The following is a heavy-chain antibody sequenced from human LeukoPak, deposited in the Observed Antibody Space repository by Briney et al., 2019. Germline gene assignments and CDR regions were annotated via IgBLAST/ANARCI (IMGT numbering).Heavy chain of an antibody. J-gene: IGHJ4*02. CDR2: ISGSGGST. CDR1: GFTFNTYA. CDR3: AKDSSNWPTYYFDS. D-gene: IGHD6-13*01. Sequence: QPGGSLRLSCAASGFTFNTYAMSWVRQAPGKGLEWVSAISGSGGSTYYADPVKGRFTISRDISKNTLSLHMNSLRADDTAVYYCAKDSSNWPTYYFDSWGQGTLVTVSS. V-gene: IGHV3-23*01.